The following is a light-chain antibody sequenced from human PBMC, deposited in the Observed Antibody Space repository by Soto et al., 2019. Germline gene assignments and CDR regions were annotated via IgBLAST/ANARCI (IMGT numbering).Light chain of an antibody. CDR1: QSISSW. V-gene: IGKV1-5*01. CDR2: DAS. CDR3: QQYNSYV. Sequence: DIQMTQSPSTLSASVGDRVTITCRASQSISSWLAWYQQKPGKAPKLLIYDASSLESGVPSRFSGSGSGTEFTLTISSLQPDDFATYYCQQYNSYVFGPGTRWIS. J-gene: IGKJ3*01.